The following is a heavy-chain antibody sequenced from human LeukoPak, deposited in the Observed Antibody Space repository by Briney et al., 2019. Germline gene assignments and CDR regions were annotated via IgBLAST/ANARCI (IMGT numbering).Heavy chain of an antibody. V-gene: IGHV2-5*01. CDR2: IYWNDDE. D-gene: IGHD6-19*01. J-gene: IGHJ4*02. CDR3: ARSHCNGWCTWGFDY. Sequence: SGPTLVKPTQTLTLTCTFAGFSLSTSGVGVGWIRQPPGKALEWLALIYWNDDERYSPSLKSRLTITKDTSKNQVVLTMTSLDPMDTATYFCARSHCNGWCTWGFDYWGQGTLVTVSS. CDR1: GFSLSTSGVG.